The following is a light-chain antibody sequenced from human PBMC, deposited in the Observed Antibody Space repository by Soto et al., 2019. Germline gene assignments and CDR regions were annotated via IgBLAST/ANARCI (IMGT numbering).Light chain of an antibody. CDR2: DAS. V-gene: IGKV1-5*01. CDR3: QRNAVLWT. J-gene: IGKJ1*01. CDR1: QRINSW. Sequence: DIQMTQSPSTLSASVGDRVTITCRASQRINSWLAWYQQKPGQAPNLLIYDASTLGSGVTSRFSGSGSGTEFTLTIPSLQPVDVASYYCQRNAVLWTFGQGTKVEIK.